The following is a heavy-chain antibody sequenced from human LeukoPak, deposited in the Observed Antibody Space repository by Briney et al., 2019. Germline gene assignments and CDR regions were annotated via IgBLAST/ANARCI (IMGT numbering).Heavy chain of an antibody. CDR3: ARDPHRLRYFDWLRSGGEYYFDY. D-gene: IGHD3-9*01. CDR2: IMTASEGGRI. V-gene: IGHV3-15*01. CDR1: GFSFGNAW. J-gene: IGHJ4*02. Sequence: GGSLRLSCEGSGFSFGNAWMSWGRHAPGKGLEWVGRIMTASEGGRIDYGAFVKGRFTISRDNAKNSLYLQMNSLRAEDTAVYYCARDPHRLRYFDWLRSGGEYYFDYWGQGTLVTVSS.